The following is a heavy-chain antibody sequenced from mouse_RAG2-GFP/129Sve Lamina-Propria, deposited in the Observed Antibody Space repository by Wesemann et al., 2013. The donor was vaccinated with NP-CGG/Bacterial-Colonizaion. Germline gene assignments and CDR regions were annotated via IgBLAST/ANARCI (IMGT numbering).Heavy chain of an antibody. V-gene: IGHV5-12*01. CDR1: GFTFSSYG. J-gene: IGHJ2*01. CDR2: ISNGGGST. Sequence: EVKLVESGGGLVQPGGSLKLSCAASGFTFSSYGMSWVRQTPDKRLEWVAYISNGGGSTYYPDTVKGRFTISRDNAKNTLYLQMSRLKSEDTAMYYCARLGFDYWGQGTTLTVSS. CDR3: ARLGFDY.